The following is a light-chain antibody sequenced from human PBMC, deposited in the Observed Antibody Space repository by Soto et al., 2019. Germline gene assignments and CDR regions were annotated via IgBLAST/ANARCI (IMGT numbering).Light chain of an antibody. CDR3: QQAYDIPRT. CDR2: STS. V-gene: IGKV1-12*01. Sequence: DIRMTQSPSTLSASVGDRVTITCRASQGISGWLAWYQQKPGKAPNLLIYSTSTLQSGVPSRFSGSGSGTDFTLTINSLQPEDFATYYCQQAYDIPRTFGQGTKVDIK. CDR1: QGISGW. J-gene: IGKJ1*01.